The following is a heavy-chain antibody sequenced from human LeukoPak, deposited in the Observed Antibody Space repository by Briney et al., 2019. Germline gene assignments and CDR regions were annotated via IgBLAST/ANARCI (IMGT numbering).Heavy chain of an antibody. CDR3: ARYFDGKGTLDF. J-gene: IGHJ4*02. D-gene: IGHD1-1*01. V-gene: IGHV3-74*01. CDR2: ISSDGSDT. CDR1: GFNFARRW. Sequence: GGSLRLSCAASGFNFARRWMHWVRQVPAKGLVWVSRISSDGSDTTYADSVKGRFTISRDNVKKIVYLQMRSLRVEDTAVYYCARYFDGKGTLDFWGQGTLVTVSS.